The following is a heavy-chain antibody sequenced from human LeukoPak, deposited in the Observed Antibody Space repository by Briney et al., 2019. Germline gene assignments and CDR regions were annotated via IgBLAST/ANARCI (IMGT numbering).Heavy chain of an antibody. CDR2: IYYSGST. V-gene: IGHV4-39*01. J-gene: IGHJ4*02. D-gene: IGHD3-3*01. CDR1: GGSISSSSYY. CDR3: ARGHYDFWSGYPVRPLDY. Sequence: SETLSLTCTVSGGSISSSSYYWGWIRQPPGKGLEWIGSIYYSGSTYYNPSLKSRVTISVDTSKNQFSLKLSSVTAADTAVYYCARGHYDFWSGYPVRPLDYWGQGTLVTVSS.